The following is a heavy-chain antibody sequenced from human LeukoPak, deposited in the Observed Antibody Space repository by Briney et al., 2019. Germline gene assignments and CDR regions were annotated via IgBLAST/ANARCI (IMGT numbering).Heavy chain of an antibody. CDR1: VNIFPGNY. V-gene: IGHV1-2*02. Sequence: GASVKVSCKASVNIFPGNYLHGVRQAACQGPEWMGWINPSSGGTNPAQKFQGRVAMTRDTSISTVYIQLKRLTSDATAVYYCAGGSSYYFFDYWGQGVLVTVSS. CDR3: AGGSSYYFFDY. D-gene: IGHD6-13*01. CDR2: INPSSGGT. J-gene: IGHJ4*02.